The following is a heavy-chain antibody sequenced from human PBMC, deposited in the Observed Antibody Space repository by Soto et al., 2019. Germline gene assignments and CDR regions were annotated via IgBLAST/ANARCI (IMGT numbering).Heavy chain of an antibody. Sequence: ASVKVSCKASGYTFTSYDINWVRQATGQGLEWMGWMNPNSGNTGYAQKFQGRVTMTRNTSISTAYMELSSLRSEDTAVYYWARVPLAVAPRGCWFHPWGQGTLVTVSS. CDR3: ARVPLAVAPRGCWFHP. V-gene: IGHV1-8*01. CDR2: MNPNSGNT. D-gene: IGHD6-19*01. J-gene: IGHJ5*02. CDR1: GYTFTSYD.